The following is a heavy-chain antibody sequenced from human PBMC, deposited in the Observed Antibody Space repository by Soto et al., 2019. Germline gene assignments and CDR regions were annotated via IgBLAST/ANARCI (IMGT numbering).Heavy chain of an antibody. CDR3: ARDQSYYGSGRAYYGMDV. CDR2: ISFDGSNK. D-gene: IGHD3-10*01. CDR1: GFTFSRYA. V-gene: IGHV3-30-3*01. J-gene: IGHJ6*02. Sequence: GGSLRLSCAASGFTFSRYAMHWVRQAPGKGLEWVAVISFDGSNKYYADSVKGRFTISRDKSKNTLYLQMNSLRAEDTAVYYCARDQSYYGSGRAYYGMDVWGQGTTVTVSS.